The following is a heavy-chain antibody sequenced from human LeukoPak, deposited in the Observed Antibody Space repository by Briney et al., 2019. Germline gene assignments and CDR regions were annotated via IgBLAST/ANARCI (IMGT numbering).Heavy chain of an antibody. Sequence: LAGGSLRLSCAASGFTFSSYAMHWVRQAPGKGLEWVAVISYDGSNKYYADSVKGRFTISRDNSKNTLYLQMNSLRAEDTAVYYCARGRTWGYSYGYSHFDYWGQGTLVTVSS. V-gene: IGHV3-30-3*01. CDR2: ISYDGSNK. J-gene: IGHJ4*02. D-gene: IGHD5-18*01. CDR3: ARGRTWGYSYGYSHFDY. CDR1: GFTFSSYA.